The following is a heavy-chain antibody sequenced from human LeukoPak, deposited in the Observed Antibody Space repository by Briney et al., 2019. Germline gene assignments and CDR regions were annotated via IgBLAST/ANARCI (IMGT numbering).Heavy chain of an antibody. CDR3: ARRLTQYDCFDP. CDR2: TYYRSTWYN. J-gene: IGHJ5*02. D-gene: IGHD2-2*01. CDR1: GDSFSSNSVT. Sequence: ASQTLSLTCAISGDSFSSNSVTWNWIRQSPSRGLEWLGRTYYRSTWYNDDAVSVRGRITVNPDTSKNQFSLHLNSVTPEDTAVYYCARRLTQYDCFDPWGQGILVTVSS. V-gene: IGHV6-1*01.